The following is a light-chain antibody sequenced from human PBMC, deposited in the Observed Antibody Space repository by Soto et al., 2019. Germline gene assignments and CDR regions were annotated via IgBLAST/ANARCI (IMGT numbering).Light chain of an antibody. V-gene: IGKV1-5*03. J-gene: IGKJ3*01. CDR3: HHYDSYSGT. CDR2: RAT. CDR1: QTISSW. Sequence: DIQMTQSPSTLSASVGDRVTITCRASQTISSWLAWYQQKPGKAPKLLIYRATSLESGVPSRFSGSGSGAEFTLTISSLQPDDFATYYCHHYDSYSGTFGPGTEVDIK.